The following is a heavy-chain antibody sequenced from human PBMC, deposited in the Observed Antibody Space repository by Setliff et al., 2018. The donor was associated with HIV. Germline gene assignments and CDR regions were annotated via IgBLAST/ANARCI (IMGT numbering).Heavy chain of an antibody. V-gene: IGHV4-59*08. D-gene: IGHD1-26*01. J-gene: IGHJ3*02. CDR2: IDYSGST. CDR1: GGSIGTYY. CDR3: ARQGRWDEPFDI. Sequence: SETLSLTCTVSGGSIGTYYWSWIRQPPGKGLEWIGYIDYSGSTNHNPSLKSRVSISVDTSKNQFSLKLSSVTAADTAVYYCARQGRWDEPFDIWGQGTMVTVSS.